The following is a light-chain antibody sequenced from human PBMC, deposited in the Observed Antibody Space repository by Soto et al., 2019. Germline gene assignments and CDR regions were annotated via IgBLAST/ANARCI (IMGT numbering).Light chain of an antibody. CDR3: QQYSNWPSWT. CDR1: QSVSSN. CDR2: GAS. V-gene: IGKV3-15*01. J-gene: IGKJ1*01. Sequence: EILMTQSPATLSVSPGERATVSCRASQSVSSNLAWYQQKPGQAPRLLIYGASTRATGIPARFSGSGSGTEFTLTISSLQSEDFEVYYCQQYSNWPSWTFGQGTKVEIK.